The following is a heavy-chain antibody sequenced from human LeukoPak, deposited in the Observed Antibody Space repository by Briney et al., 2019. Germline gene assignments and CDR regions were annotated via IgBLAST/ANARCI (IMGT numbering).Heavy chain of an antibody. Sequence: ASVKVSCKASGYTFTTYAMHWVRQAPGQRLEWMGWINPGNGDTKYSQKFQGRVTISRDISASTAYMELSSLRSEDTAVYYCARELVYGSGSYYPGFWGQGTLVTVSS. V-gene: IGHV1-3*01. D-gene: IGHD3-10*01. CDR1: GYTFTTYA. CDR2: INPGNGDT. J-gene: IGHJ4*02. CDR3: ARELVYGSGSYYPGF.